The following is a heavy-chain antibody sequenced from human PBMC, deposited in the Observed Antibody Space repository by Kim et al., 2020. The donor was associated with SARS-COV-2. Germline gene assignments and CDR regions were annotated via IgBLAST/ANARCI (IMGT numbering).Heavy chain of an antibody. CDR2: IYYTGTT. V-gene: IGHV4-59*08. J-gene: IGHJ4*03. CDR3: ARLHYGSGRVQVEY. CDR1: GGSMSSYY. D-gene: IGHD3-10*01. Sequence: SETLSLTCTVSGGSMSSYYWSWIRQPPGKRLEWIGYIYYTGTTNYIPSLKSRVTMSVDTSKNQFSLRLSSVTAADTAVYYCARLHYGSGRVQVEYWGQGT.